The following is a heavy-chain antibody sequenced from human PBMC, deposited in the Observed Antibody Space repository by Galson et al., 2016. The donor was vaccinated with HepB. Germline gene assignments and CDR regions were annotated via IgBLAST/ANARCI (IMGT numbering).Heavy chain of an antibody. CDR3: ARHCSGCSCYPPDS. CDR2: IDPSGSYT. D-gene: IGHD2-15*01. J-gene: IGHJ4*02. V-gene: IGHV5-10-1*01. Sequence: QSGAEVKKPGESLRISCKTSGSSFTSYWISWVRQMPGNGLEWMGRIDPSGSYTKYSPSFRGHVTISVDKSTSTAYLEFTSLKSSDNAMYYCARHCSGCSCYPPDSWGQGTLVTVSS. CDR1: GSSFTSYW.